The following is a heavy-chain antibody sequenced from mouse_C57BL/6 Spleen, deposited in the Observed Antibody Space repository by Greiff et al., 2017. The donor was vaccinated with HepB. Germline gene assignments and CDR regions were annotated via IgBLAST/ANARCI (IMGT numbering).Heavy chain of an antibody. J-gene: IGHJ3*01. CDR2: IYPGSGST. CDR1: GYTFTSYW. D-gene: IGHD3-2*02. V-gene: IGHV1-55*01. Sequence: QVQLQQPGAELVKPGASVKMSCKASGYTFTSYWITWVKQRPGQGLEWIGDIYPGSGSTNYNEKFKSKATLTVDTSSSTAYMQLSSLTSEDSAVYYCARGGRLRLRWFAYWGQGTLVTVSA. CDR3: ARGGRLRLRWFAY.